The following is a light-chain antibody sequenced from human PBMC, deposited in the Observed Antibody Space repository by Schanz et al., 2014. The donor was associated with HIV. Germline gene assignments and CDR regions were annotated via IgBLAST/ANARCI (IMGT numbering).Light chain of an antibody. CDR1: QSVNTY. Sequence: EIVLTQSPGTLSLSPGERATLSCRASQSVNTYLAWYQQKPGQAPRLLIYGASSRATGIPDRFSGSGSGTDFTLTISRLEPEDIATYYCQQANSFPPTFGGGTKVEIK. V-gene: IGKV3-20*01. CDR2: GAS. J-gene: IGKJ4*01. CDR3: QQANSFPPT.